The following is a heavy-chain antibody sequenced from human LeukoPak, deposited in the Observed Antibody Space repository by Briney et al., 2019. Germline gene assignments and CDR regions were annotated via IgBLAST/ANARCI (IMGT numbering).Heavy chain of an antibody. Sequence: SETLSLTCTVSGVSMSAYQWSWVRQSPEMGLEWIGCINTKGETSYNPSLKSRVTTSVDTSKSQFSLRLTSVTAADTAVYYCATSNDSKIAPFDHWGQGAPVTVSS. J-gene: IGHJ4*02. CDR2: INTKGET. CDR3: ATSNDSKIAPFDH. CDR1: GVSMSAYQ. V-gene: IGHV4-4*09. D-gene: IGHD2-21*01.